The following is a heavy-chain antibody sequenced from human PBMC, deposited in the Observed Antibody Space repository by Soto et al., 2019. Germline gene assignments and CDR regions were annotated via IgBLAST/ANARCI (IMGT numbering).Heavy chain of an antibody. CDR1: GFTFSSYA. D-gene: IGHD4-17*01. CDR2: ISGSGGSA. Sequence: EVQLLESGGGLVQPGGSLRLSCAASGFTFSSYAMSWVRQAPGKGLEWVSGISGSGGSAYYADSVKGRFTISRDNSKNALDLQMSGLRVDDTAVYYCANAEDDYGDQDNFDFWGQGTLVTVSS. V-gene: IGHV3-23*01. J-gene: IGHJ4*02. CDR3: ANAEDDYGDQDNFDF.